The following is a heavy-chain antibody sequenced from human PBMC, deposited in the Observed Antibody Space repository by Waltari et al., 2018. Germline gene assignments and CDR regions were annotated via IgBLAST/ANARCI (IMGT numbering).Heavy chain of an antibody. CDR3: AKGPPYDVWSGGAFDI. J-gene: IGHJ3*02. CDR2: SRWNSCSI. V-gene: IGHV3-9*01. CDR1: GFTFDDYA. Sequence: EVQLVESGGGLVQPGRSLRLSCAASGFTFDDYAMHWVRQAPGKGLEWVSGSRWNSCSIGYADSVKGRFTISRDNAKITLYLQMNSLRAEGTGVYYCAKGPPYDVWSGGAFDIWGQGTMVTVSS. D-gene: IGHD3-3*01.